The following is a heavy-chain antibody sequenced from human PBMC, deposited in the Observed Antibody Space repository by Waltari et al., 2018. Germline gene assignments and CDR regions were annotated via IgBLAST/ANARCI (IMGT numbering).Heavy chain of an antibody. V-gene: IGHV4-59*01. J-gene: IGHJ4*02. CDR3: ARRNYDFWSGYPGAVDY. CDR2: IYYSGST. D-gene: IGHD3-3*01. CDR1: GGSISRYY. Sequence: QVQLQESGPGLVKPSETLSLTCTVPGGSISRYYWSWLRQPPGKGLEWIGYIYYSGSTNYNPSLKSRVTISVDTSKNQFSLKLSSVTAADTAVYYCARRNYDFWSGYPGAVDYWGQGTLVTVSS.